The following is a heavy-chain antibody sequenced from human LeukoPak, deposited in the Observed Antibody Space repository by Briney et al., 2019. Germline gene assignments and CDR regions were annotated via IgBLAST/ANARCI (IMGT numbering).Heavy chain of an antibody. CDR2: ISSSGSTI. CDR1: GFTFSDYY. J-gene: IGHJ3*02. Sequence: PGGSLRLSCAASGFTFSDYYMSWIRQAPGKGLERVSYISSSGSTIYYADSVKGRFTISRDNAKNSLYLQMNSLRAEDTAVYYCARDSSYDSSGYYPGPNAFDIWGQGTMVTVSS. CDR3: ARDSSYDSSGYYPGPNAFDI. D-gene: IGHD3-22*01. V-gene: IGHV3-11*01.